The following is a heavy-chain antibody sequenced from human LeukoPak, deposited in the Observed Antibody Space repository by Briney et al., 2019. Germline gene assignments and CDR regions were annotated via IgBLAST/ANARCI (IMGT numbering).Heavy chain of an antibody. V-gene: IGHV4-38-2*02. D-gene: IGHD4-23*01. CDR3: ARGGLSYGGNSDY. CDR2: IYHSGST. J-gene: IGHJ4*02. CDR1: GYSISSGYY. Sequence: SETLSLTCTVSGYSISSGYYWGWIRQPPGKGPEWIGSIYHSGSTYYNPSLKSRVTISVDTSKNQFSLKLSSVTAADTAVYYCARGGLSYGGNSDYWGQGTLVTVSS.